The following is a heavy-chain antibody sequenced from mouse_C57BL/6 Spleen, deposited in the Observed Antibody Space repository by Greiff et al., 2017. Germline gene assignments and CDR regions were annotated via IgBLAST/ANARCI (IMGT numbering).Heavy chain of an antibody. V-gene: IGHV1-59*01. J-gene: IGHJ2*01. Sequence: QVQLQQPGAELVRPGTSVKLSCKASGYTFTSYWMHWVKQRPGQGLEWIGVIDPSDSYTNYNQKFKGKATLTVDTSSSTAYMQLSSLTSEDSAVYYCASWLLRSYFDYWGQGTTLTVSS. CDR2: IDPSDSYT. CDR1: GYTFTSYW. D-gene: IGHD2-3*01. CDR3: ASWLLRSYFDY.